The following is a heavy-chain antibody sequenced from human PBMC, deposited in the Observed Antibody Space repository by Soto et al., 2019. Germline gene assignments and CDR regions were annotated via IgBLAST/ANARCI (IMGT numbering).Heavy chain of an antibody. CDR1: GFTVSSNY. Sequence: EVQLVESGGGLIQPGGSLRLSCAASGFTVSSNYMSWVRQAPGKGLEWVSVIYSGGSTYYADSVKGRFTISRDNSKNTLYLQMNSLRAEDTAVYYCARTRGDSYYYYGMDVWGQGTTVTVSS. CDR2: IYSGGST. V-gene: IGHV3-53*01. J-gene: IGHJ6*02. CDR3: ARTRGDSYYYYGMDV.